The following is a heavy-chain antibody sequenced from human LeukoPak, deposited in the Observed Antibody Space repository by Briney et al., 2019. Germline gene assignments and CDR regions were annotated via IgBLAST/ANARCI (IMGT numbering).Heavy chain of an antibody. V-gene: IGHV1-69*05. Sequence: ASVKVSCKASGGTLSGYAISWVRQAPGQGLEWMGGIIPIYGTPHSAQKFRGRVTITTDESTSTAFMDLSSLRSEDTAVYYCARGKLGYYYYHMDAWGKGTTVTVSS. CDR2: IIPIYGTP. CDR1: GGTLSGYA. CDR3: ARGKLGYYYYHMDA. J-gene: IGHJ6*03. D-gene: IGHD3-3*02.